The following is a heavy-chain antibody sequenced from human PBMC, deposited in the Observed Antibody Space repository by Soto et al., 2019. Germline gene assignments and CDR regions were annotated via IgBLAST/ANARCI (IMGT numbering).Heavy chain of an antibody. V-gene: IGHV2-5*02. CDR3: AHRPQWLLPGDYFDY. CDR1: GFSLSTSGVG. Sequence: QITLKESGPPRVKPTQTLTLTCTFSGFSLSTSGVGVAWISQTPGTAMEWLALIYWDGDKGYSPSLKSRLTSNKDTSKNQVVLTTPNMDHVDTAAYYCAHRPQWLLPGDYFDYWGQGTLVTVSS. CDR2: IYWDGDK. J-gene: IGHJ4*02. D-gene: IGHD6-19*01.